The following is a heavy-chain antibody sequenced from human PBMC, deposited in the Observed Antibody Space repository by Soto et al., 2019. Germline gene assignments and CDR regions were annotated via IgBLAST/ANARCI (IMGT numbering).Heavy chain of an antibody. V-gene: IGHV3-30-3*01. CDR3: ARDPTVTTSSFDY. D-gene: IGHD4-17*01. Sequence: GGSLRLSCAASGFTFSSYAMHWVRQAPGKGLEWVAVISYDGSNKYYADSVKGRFTISRDNSKNTLYLQMNSLRAEDTAVYYYARDPTVTTSSFDYWGQGTLVTVSS. CDR2: ISYDGSNK. J-gene: IGHJ4*02. CDR1: GFTFSSYA.